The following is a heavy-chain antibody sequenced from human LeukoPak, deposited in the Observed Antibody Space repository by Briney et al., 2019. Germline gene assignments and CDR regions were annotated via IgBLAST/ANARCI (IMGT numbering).Heavy chain of an antibody. V-gene: IGHV1-2*02. D-gene: IGHD2-15*01. J-gene: IGHJ4*02. CDR1: GYTFNGYY. CDR3: TTYCSGDSCSFFDY. CDR2: INPNSGGT. Sequence: GASVKVSCKASGYTFNGYYMHWVRQAPGQGLEWMGWINPNSGGTNYAQKFQGRVTMTRDTSISTAYMELSRLRSDDTAVYYCTTYCSGDSCSFFDYWGQGTLVTVSS.